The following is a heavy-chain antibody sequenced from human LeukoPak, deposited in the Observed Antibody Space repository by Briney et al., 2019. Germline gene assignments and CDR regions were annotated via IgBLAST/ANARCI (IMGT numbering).Heavy chain of an antibody. CDR2: IIPIFGTA. J-gene: IGHJ5*02. D-gene: IGHD3-10*01. V-gene: IGHV1-69*06. Sequence: ASVKVSCKASGGTFSSYAISWVRQAPGQGLEWMGGIIPIFGTANYAQKFQGRVTITADKSTSTAYMELSSLRSEDTAVYYCARDLSTVRGVITPFWFDPWGQGTLVTVSS. CDR1: GGTFSSYA. CDR3: ARDLSTVRGVITPFWFDP.